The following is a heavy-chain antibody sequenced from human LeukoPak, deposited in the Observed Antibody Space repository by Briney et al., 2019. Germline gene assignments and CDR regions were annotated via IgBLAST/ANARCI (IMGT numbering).Heavy chain of an antibody. CDR2: VDPEDGET. CDR1: GYTFTDYY. D-gene: IGHD2-15*01. V-gene: IGHV1-69-2*01. CDR3: ATFPIVGNWFDR. Sequence: ASVKVSCKVSGYTFTDYYMHWVQQAPGRGLEWMGLVDPEDGETIYAEKFQGRVTITADTSTDTAYMELSSLRSEDTAVFYCATFPIVGNWFDRWGQGTLVTVSS. J-gene: IGHJ5*02.